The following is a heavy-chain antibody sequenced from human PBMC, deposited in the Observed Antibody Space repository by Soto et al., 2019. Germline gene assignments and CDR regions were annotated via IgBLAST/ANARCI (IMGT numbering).Heavy chain of an antibody. CDR1: GGSISSYY. V-gene: IGHV4-59*08. CDR3: ARNSRYCSGGSCYTLDP. D-gene: IGHD2-15*01. CDR2: IYYSGST. J-gene: IGHJ5*02. Sequence: SETLSLTCTVSGGSISSYYWSWIRQPPGKGLEWIGYIYYSGSTNYNPSLKSRVTISVDTSKNQFSLKLSSVTAADPAVYYCARNSRYCSGGSCYTLDPWGQGTLVTVSS.